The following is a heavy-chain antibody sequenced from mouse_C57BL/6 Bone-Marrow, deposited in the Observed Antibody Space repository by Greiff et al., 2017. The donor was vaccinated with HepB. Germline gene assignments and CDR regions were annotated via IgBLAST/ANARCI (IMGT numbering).Heavy chain of an antibody. CDR3: ARMELRGYYYAMDY. Sequence: VQLQQSGAELVRPGASVKLSCKASGYTFTDYYINWVKQRPGQGLEWIARIYPGSGNTYYNEKFKGKATLTAEKSSSTAYMQLSSLTSEDSAVYFCARMELRGYYYAMDYWGQVTSVTVSS. J-gene: IGHJ4*01. CDR1: GYTFTDYY. CDR2: IYPGSGNT. V-gene: IGHV1-76*01. D-gene: IGHD1-1*01.